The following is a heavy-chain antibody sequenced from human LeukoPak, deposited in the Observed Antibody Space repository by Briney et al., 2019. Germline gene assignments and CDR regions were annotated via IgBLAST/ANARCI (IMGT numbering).Heavy chain of an antibody. J-gene: IGHJ4*02. D-gene: IGHD3-10*01. CDR3: ATDSTYYYDSGSSGPHFFDY. Sequence: QPGGSLRLSCAASGFTFSSNAMHWVRQAPVKGLEWVAHISYEGGITYYADSVKGRFTIYRDNSKNTLYLQLNSLRAEDTAVYYCATDSTYYYDSGSSGPHFFDYWGQGTLVTVSS. CDR1: GFTFSSNA. V-gene: IGHV3-30*01. CDR2: ISYEGGIT.